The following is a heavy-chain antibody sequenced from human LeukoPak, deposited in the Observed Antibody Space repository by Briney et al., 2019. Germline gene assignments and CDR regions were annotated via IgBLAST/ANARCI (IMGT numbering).Heavy chain of an antibody. CDR2: ISADGGST. V-gene: IGHV3-43*02. CDR3: AKESGKFDY. Sequence: GGSLRLSCVASGLNFDDSAMNWVRQAPGKGLEWVSPISADGGSTFSADSVKGRFSISRDNSKNSLYLQMNSLRSEDTAMYYCAKESGKFDYWGQGNLVAVSS. J-gene: IGHJ4*02. CDR1: GLNFDDSA.